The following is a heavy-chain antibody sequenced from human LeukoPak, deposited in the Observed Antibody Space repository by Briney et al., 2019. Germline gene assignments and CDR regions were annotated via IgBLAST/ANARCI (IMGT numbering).Heavy chain of an antibody. J-gene: IGHJ6*02. CDR1: GFTLSNYM. CDR3: AKGVALNTAMEV. D-gene: IGHD1/OR15-1a*01. CDR2: MKESTADT. Sequence: GGSLRLSCAASGFTLSNYMMSWVRRAPGKGLEWVSSMKESTADTYYADSVQGRFTISRDNSKNTLFLQMSSLSAEDTAIYYCAKGVALNTAMEVWGQGTTVTVSS. V-gene: IGHV3-23*01.